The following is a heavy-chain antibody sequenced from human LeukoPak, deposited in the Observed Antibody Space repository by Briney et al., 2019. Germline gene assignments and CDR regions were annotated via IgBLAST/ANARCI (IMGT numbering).Heavy chain of an antibody. D-gene: IGHD3-22*01. CDR3: APHPSGYYYAYFDY. CDR1: GFTFSSYA. J-gene: IGHJ4*02. V-gene: IGHV3-23*01. Sequence: PGGSLRLSCAASGFTFSSYAMSWVRQAPGKRLEWVSAISGSGGSTYYAGSVKGRFTISRDNSKNTLYLQMNSLRAEDTAVYYCAPHPSGYYYAYFDYWGQGTLVTVSS. CDR2: ISGSGGST.